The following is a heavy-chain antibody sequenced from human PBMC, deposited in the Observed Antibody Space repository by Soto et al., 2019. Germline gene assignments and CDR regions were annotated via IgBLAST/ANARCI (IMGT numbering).Heavy chain of an antibody. Sequence: QVQLVQSGAEVKKPESSVKVSCKAPGGTFSTYAISWVRQAPGQGLEWMGGSIPMFGTANYALRFQDRVTITADESTNTVYMELSSLRSEDTAVYFCASGIQLWLRRINNGYSGWGQGTLVTVSS. V-gene: IGHV1-69*12. CDR3: ASGIQLWLRRINNGYSG. CDR1: GGTFSTYA. CDR2: SIPMFGTA. J-gene: IGHJ4*02. D-gene: IGHD5-18*01.